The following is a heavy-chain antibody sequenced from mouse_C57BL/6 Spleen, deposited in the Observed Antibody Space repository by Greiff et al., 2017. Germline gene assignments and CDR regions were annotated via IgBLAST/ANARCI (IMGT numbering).Heavy chain of an antibody. CDR1: GYTFTDYY. Sequence: VKLMESGAELVRPGASVKLSCKASGYTFTDYYINWVKQRPGQGLEWIARIYPGSGNTYYNEKFKGKATLTAEKSSSTAYMQLSSLTSEDSAVYFCARSSYSNYAMDYWGQGTSVTVSS. CDR2: IYPGSGNT. J-gene: IGHJ4*01. CDR3: ARSSYSNYAMDY. D-gene: IGHD2-5*01. V-gene: IGHV1-76*01.